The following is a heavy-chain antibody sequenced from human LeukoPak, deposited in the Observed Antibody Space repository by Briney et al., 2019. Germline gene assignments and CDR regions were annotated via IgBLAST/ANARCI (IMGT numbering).Heavy chain of an antibody. V-gene: IGHV3-48*02. CDR1: GFSFSTSS. CDR2: ISGSSGVI. J-gene: IGHJ4*02. Sequence: PGGPLRLSCAASGFSFSTSSMNRVRRAPGRGLVWVSYISGSSGVIFYVDSVRGRFSISRDNAKNSLYLEMNSLRDEDTAVYYCARGPPKWQLPSAILFWGQGTLVTVSS. D-gene: IGHD1-26*01. CDR3: ARGPPKWQLPSAILF.